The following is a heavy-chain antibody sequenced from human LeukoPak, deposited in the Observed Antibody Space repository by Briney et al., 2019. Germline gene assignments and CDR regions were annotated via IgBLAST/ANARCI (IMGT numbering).Heavy chain of an antibody. J-gene: IGHJ4*02. V-gene: IGHV3-30*02. CDR2: IRFDGSNK. Sequence: GGSLRLSCAASGFTFSTSGMHWVRQAPGKGLEWVAFIRFDGSNKYYADSVKGRFTISRDNSKNALYLQMNSLRAEDTAVYYCAIHWGYTSSFDYWGQGTLVTVSS. CDR1: GFTFSTSG. CDR3: AIHWGYTSSFDY. D-gene: IGHD6-19*01.